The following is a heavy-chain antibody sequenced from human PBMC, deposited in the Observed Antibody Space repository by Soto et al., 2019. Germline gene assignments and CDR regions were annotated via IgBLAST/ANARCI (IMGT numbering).Heavy chain of an antibody. D-gene: IGHD4-4*01. CDR1: GGSISSGGYY. CDR3: ARASRNFRLF. CDR2: IYYSGST. J-gene: IGHJ4*02. Sequence: SETLSLTCTVSGGSISSGGYYWSWLRQHQGRGREWIGHIYYSGSTYYNPSLKSRVTISVDTSKNQFSLKLSSVTAADPAVYYCARASRNFRLFWGQGTLVTVSS. V-gene: IGHV4-31*03.